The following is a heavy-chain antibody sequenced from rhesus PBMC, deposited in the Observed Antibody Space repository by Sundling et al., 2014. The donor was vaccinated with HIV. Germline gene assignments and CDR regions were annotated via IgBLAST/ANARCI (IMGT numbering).Heavy chain of an antibody. D-gene: IGHD6-25*01. CDR2: VDPEDGET. V-gene: IGHV1-111*02. CDR3: ARAASWRQLDLPQGDY. Sequence: EVQLVQSGAEVKKPGATVKISCKASGYTFTDHYLSWVRQAPGKGLEWMGGVDPEDGETDYAQKFQDRVTITADISTDTVYMELSSLRSEDTAVYYCARAASWRQLDLPQGDYWGRGGPGHRLL. J-gene: IGHJ4*01. CDR1: GYTFTDHY.